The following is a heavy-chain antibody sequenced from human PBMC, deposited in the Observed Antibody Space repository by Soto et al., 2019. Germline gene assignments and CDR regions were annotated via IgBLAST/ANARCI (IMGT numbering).Heavy chain of an antibody. CDR1: GGTFSSYA. V-gene: IGHV1-69*01. D-gene: IGHD3-22*01. CDR2: IIPVLGAT. J-gene: IGHJ4*02. Sequence: QVQLVQSGAEVKKPGSSVKVSCKASGGTFSSYAFSWVRQAPGQGLEWMGGIIPVLGATNYAQTFQGRVTIPADASTSTAYMELSSLRSEDTAVYYCAGSPEWSYALSQLVITTFAFYWGQGTLVTVSP. CDR3: AGSPEWSYALSQLVITTFAFY.